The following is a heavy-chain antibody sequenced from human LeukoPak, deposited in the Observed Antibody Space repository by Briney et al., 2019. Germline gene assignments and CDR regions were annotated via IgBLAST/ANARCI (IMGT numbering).Heavy chain of an antibody. CDR2: IIPIFGTA. CDR1: GGTFSSYA. J-gene: IGHJ6*03. V-gene: IGHV1-69*05. CDR3: ARAFWSGYNGAYYYYYMDV. Sequence: ASVKVSCKASGGTFSSYAISWVRQAPGQGLEWMGGIIPIFGTANYAQKFQGRVTITTDESTSTAYMELSSLRSEDTAVYYCARAFWSGYNGAYYYYYMDVWGKGTTVTVSS. D-gene: IGHD3-3*01.